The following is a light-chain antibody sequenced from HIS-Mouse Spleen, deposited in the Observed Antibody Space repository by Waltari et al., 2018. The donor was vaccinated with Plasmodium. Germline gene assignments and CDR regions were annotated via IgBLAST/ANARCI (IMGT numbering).Light chain of an antibody. Sequence: EIVMTQSPATLSVSPGDRATLSCRASPSVSSNLAWYQQKPGQAPRLLIYGASTRATGIPARFSGSGSGTEFTLTISSLQSEDFAVYYCQQYNNWSFTFGPGTKWISN. V-gene: IGKV3-15*01. CDR1: PSVSSN. CDR2: GAS. CDR3: QQYNNWSFT. J-gene: IGKJ3*01.